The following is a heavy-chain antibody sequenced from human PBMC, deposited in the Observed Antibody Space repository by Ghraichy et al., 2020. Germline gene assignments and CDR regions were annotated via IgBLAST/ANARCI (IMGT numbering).Heavy chain of an antibody. CDR3: AILSSGYYSQVDY. Sequence: RMGWMNPNSGNTGYAQKFQGRVTMTRNTSIRTAYMELSSLRSEDTAVYYCAILSSGYYSQVDYWGQGTLVTVSS. V-gene: IGHV1-8*01. CDR2: MNPNSGNT. J-gene: IGHJ4*02. D-gene: IGHD3-22*01.